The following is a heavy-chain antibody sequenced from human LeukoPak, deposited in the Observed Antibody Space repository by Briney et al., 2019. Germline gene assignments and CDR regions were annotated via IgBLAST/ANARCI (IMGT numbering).Heavy chain of an antibody. CDR3: TTDGVGVEGATYDN. Sequence: PGGSLRLSCAASGFTFINAWMAWGCEAPGKGLEWVGRIKAKAHGGTIAYAAPVEGRCTISRDDSNNTLYLQMNSLKTEDTAVYYRTTDGVGVEGATYDNWGQGTLVSVSS. CDR2: IKAKAHGGTI. J-gene: IGHJ4*02. V-gene: IGHV3-15*01. CDR1: GFTFINAW. D-gene: IGHD1-26*01.